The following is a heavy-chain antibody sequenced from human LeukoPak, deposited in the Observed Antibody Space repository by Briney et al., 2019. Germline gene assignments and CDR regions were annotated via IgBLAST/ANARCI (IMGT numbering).Heavy chain of an antibody. J-gene: IGHJ4*02. D-gene: IGHD3-16*02. CDR3: ARGTIFRDYVWGSYRYFDY. V-gene: IGHV1-18*01. CDR2: ISAYNGNT. Sequence: ASVKVSCMASGYTFTSYGISWVRQAPGQGLEWMGWISAYNGNTNYAQKLQGRVTMTTGTSTSTAYMELRSLRSDDTAVYYCARGTIFRDYVWGSYRYFDYWGQGTLVTVSS. CDR1: GYTFTSYG.